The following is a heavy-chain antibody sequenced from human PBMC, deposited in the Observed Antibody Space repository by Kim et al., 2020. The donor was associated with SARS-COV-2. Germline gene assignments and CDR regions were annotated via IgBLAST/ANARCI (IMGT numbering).Heavy chain of an antibody. V-gene: IGHV1-3*01. J-gene: IGHJ4*02. CDR1: GYTFTSYA. Sequence: ASVKVSCKASGYTFTSYAMQWVRQAPGQGLEWMGWINAANGNTKYSQKFQGRVTITTDTSASTAYMELSSLRSEDTAVYYCARWDSGSHYGFYYWGQGTLVTVSS. CDR2: INAANGNT. CDR3: ARWDSGSHYGFYY. D-gene: IGHD1-26*01.